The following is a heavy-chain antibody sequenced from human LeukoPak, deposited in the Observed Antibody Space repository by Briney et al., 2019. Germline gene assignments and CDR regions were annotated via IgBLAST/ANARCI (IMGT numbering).Heavy chain of an antibody. V-gene: IGHV1-69*13. D-gene: IGHD2/OR15-2a*01. CDR3: ARDHSSTGPFDY. CDR1: GGTFSSYA. Sequence: SVKVSCKASGGTFSSYAISWVRQAPGQGLEWMGGIIPIFGTANYAQKFQGRVTITADESTSTAYMELSSLRSEDTAVYYCARDHSSTGPFDYWGQGTLVTVSS. CDR2: IIPIFGTA. J-gene: IGHJ4*02.